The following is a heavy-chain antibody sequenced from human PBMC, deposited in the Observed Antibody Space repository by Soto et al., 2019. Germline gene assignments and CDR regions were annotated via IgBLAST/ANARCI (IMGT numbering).Heavy chain of an antibody. Sequence: EVQLVESGGGLVKPGGSLRLSCEASGLTVSNAWMNWVRQAPGKGLEWVGRIKSKAAGGTTDYTEPVRGRFTISRDDSKITLDLPMTSLKPEDTAVYYCTRNGGYTYGSSPCYYGMYVWGQGNTVTVSS. D-gene: IGHD5-18*01. V-gene: IGHV3-15*07. CDR1: GLTVSNAW. J-gene: IGHJ6*02. CDR2: IKSKAAGGTT. CDR3: TRNGGYTYGSSPCYYGMYV.